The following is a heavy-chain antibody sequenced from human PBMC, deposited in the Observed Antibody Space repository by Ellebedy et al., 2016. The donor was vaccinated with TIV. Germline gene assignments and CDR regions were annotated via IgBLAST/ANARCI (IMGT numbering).Heavy chain of an antibody. D-gene: IGHD4-17*01. CDR3: GRSMDV. CDR1: GFMFSTYW. Sequence: LSLTCAASGFMFSTYWMNWVRQAPGKGLEWVANVNEDGSATQYVASVKGRFTISRDSAKNSVFLQMNSLRAEDTAVYYCGRSMDVWGQGTAVTVSS. V-gene: IGHV3-7*03. CDR2: VNEDGSAT. J-gene: IGHJ6*02.